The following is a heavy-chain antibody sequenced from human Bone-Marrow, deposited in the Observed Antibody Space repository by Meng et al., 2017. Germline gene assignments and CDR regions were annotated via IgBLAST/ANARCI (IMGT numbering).Heavy chain of an antibody. CDR3: AREGPFGSGSFRFFDC. D-gene: IGHD3-10*01. CDR2: ISGGST. V-gene: IGHV3-38*03. Sequence: ESLKISCAASGFTVSSNEMSWVRQAPGKGLEWVSSISGGSTYHADSVKGRFTISRDNSKNTLYLQMNNLRAEDTAVYYCAREGPFGSGSFRFFDCWGQGTLVTVSS. J-gene: IGHJ4*02. CDR1: GFTVSSNE.